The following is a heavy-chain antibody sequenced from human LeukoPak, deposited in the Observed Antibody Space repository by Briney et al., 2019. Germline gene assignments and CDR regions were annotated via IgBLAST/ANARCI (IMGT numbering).Heavy chain of an antibody. V-gene: IGHV3-23*01. D-gene: IGHD2-15*01. CDR1: GFTFSSYA. J-gene: IGHJ4*02. CDR2: ISGSGGST. Sequence: PGGSLRLSCAAPGFTFSSYAMSWVRQAPGKGLEWVSAISGSGGSTYYADSVKGRFTISRDNSKNTLYLQMNSLRAEDTAVYYCATLYCSGGSCYPSYFDYWGQGTLVTVSS. CDR3: ATLYCSGGSCYPSYFDY.